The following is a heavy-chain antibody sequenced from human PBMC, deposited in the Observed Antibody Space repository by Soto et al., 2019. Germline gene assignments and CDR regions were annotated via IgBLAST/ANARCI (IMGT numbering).Heavy chain of an antibody. J-gene: IGHJ5*02. CDR3: AKAYGSGSFNRFDP. CDR1: GFNFGIYA. CDR2: ISGSGGYT. Sequence: GGSLRLSCAASGFNFGIYAMSWVRQAPGKGLEWVSAISGSGGYTYYADSVRGRFTISRDNSKNTLYLQMKSLRAEDTAIFYCAKAYGSGSFNRFDPWGQGTLVTVS. V-gene: IGHV3-23*01. D-gene: IGHD3-10*01.